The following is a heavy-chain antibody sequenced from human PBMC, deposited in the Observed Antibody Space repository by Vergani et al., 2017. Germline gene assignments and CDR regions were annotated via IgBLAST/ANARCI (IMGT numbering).Heavy chain of an antibody. V-gene: IGHV1-2*02. CDR3: ARLSASSSSYVGY. CDR1: GYTFSAYY. D-gene: IGHD6-13*01. Sequence: QVQLVQSGAEVKKPGASVEVSCKASGYTFSAYYMHWVRQAPGQGLEWMGWINPNSGGTKYAQKFQGRVTMTRDTSISTAYMELSRLRSDDTAVFYCARLSASSSSYVGYWGQGTLVTVSS. CDR2: INPNSGGT. J-gene: IGHJ4*02.